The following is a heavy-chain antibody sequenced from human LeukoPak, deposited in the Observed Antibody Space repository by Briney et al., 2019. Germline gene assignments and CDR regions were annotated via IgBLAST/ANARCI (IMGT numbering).Heavy chain of an antibody. V-gene: IGHV4-59*01. CDR1: GGSISSYY. CDR2: IYYSGST. CDR3: ARGHYGSNWFDP. Sequence: SETLSLTCTVSGGSISSYYWSWIRQPPGKGLEWIGYIYYSGSTNYNPSLKSRVTISVDTSKNRFSLKLSSVTAADTAVYYCARGHYGSNWFDPWGQGTLVTVSS. J-gene: IGHJ5*02. D-gene: IGHD3-10*01.